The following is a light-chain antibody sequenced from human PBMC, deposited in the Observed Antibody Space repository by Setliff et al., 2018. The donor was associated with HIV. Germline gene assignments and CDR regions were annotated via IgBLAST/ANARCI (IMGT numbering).Light chain of an antibody. CDR2: DVS. CDR1: SSDVGGYNY. CDR3: SSYTSSSTFYV. J-gene: IGLJ1*01. V-gene: IGLV2-14*03. Sequence: ALAQPASVSGSPGQSITISCTGTSSDVGGYNYVSWYQQNPGKAPKLMIYDVSNRPSGVSNRFSGSKSGNTASLTISGLQAEDEADYYCSSYTSSSTFYVFGTGTKVTV.